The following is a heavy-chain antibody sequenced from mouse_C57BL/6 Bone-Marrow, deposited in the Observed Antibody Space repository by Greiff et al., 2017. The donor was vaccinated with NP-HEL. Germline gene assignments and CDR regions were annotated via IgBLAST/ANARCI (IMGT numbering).Heavy chain of an antibody. V-gene: IGHV5-12*01. CDR2: ISNGGGST. J-gene: IGHJ1*03. D-gene: IGHD1-1*01. Sequence: EVKLMESGGGLVQPGGSLKLSCAASGFTFNDYYMYWVRQTPEKRLEWVAYISNGGGSTYYPDTVKGRFTISRDNAKNTLYLQMSRLKSEDTAMYYCARQFYYGSSLYWYFDVWGTGTTVTVSS. CDR1: GFTFNDYY. CDR3: ARQFYYGSSLYWYFDV.